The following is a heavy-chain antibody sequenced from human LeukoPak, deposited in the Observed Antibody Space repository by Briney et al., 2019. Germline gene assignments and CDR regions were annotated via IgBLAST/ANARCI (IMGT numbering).Heavy chain of an antibody. CDR1: GFTFSSYW. CDR2: IKQDGSEK. D-gene: IGHD5-24*01. V-gene: IGHV3-7*01. J-gene: IGHJ4*02. CDR3: ARATQPFTRYPWLLFVDRPEGYDY. Sequence: GGSLRLSCAASGFTFSSYWMSWVRQAPGKGLEWVANIKQDGSEKYYVDSVKGRFTISRDNAKNSLYLQMNSLRAEDTAVYYCARATQPFTRYPWLLFVDRPEGYDYWGQGTLVTVSS.